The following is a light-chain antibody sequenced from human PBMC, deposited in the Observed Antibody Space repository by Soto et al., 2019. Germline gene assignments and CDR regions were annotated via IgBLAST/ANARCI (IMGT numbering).Light chain of an antibody. J-gene: IGKJ4*01. CDR2: DAS. V-gene: IGKV3-20*01. CDR3: QQYGSSPRT. Sequence: EVVLTQSPGTLSLSPGERATLSCRASQSVRNNYLVWYQQKPGQAPRVLIYDASSMATGIPDRLSGSGTGTAFTITIRRLEPEDFAVYYCQQYGSSPRTFGGGTKVEIK. CDR1: QSVRNNY.